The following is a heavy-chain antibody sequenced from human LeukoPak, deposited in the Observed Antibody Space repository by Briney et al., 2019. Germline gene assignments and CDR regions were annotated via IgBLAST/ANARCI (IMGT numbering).Heavy chain of an antibody. Sequence: SETLSLACTVSGYFIRSGYYWGWVRQPPGKGLEWIGSIYHSGSTYYNPSLKSRVTISVATSKNQFSLKLSSVTAADTAVYYCAGVPFVPGLPDGPFDYWGQGTLVTVSS. D-gene: IGHD2-15*01. CDR2: IYHSGST. V-gene: IGHV4-38-2*02. CDR1: GYFIRSGYY. J-gene: IGHJ4*02. CDR3: AGVPFVPGLPDGPFDY.